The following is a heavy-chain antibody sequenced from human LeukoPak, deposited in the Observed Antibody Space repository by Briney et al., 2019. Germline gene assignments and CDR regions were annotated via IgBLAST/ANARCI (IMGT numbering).Heavy chain of an antibody. Sequence: SETLSLTCTVSGGSISSYYWSWIRQPAGKGLEWIGRIYTSGSTNYNPSLKSRVTVSVDTSKNQFSLKLSSVTAADTAVYYCAREPLSKNYYDHLDDDYWGQGTLVTVSS. CDR3: AREPLSKNYYDHLDDDY. J-gene: IGHJ4*02. CDR1: GGSISSYY. CDR2: IYTSGST. V-gene: IGHV4-4*07. D-gene: IGHD3-22*01.